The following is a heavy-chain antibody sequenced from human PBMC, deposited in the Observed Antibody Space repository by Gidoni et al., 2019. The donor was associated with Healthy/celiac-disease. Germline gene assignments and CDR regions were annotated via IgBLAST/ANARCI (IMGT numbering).Heavy chain of an antibody. D-gene: IGHD6-19*01. CDR1: GFTFSSYA. Sequence: EVQLLESGGGLVQPGGSLRLSCAASGFTFSSYAMRWVRQAPGKGLEWVSAISGSGGSTYYADSVKGRFTISRDNSKNTLYLQMNSLRAEDTAVYYCAKDGYSSGWYLSRFDYWGQGTLVTVSS. V-gene: IGHV3-23*01. J-gene: IGHJ4*02. CDR2: ISGSGGST. CDR3: AKDGYSSGWYLSRFDY.